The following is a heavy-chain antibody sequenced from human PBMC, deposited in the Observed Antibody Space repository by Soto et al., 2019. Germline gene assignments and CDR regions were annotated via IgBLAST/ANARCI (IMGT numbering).Heavy chain of an antibody. J-gene: IGHJ4*02. Sequence: GGSLRLSCAASGFTFSSYAMHWVRQAPGKGLEWVAVISYDGSNKYYTDSVKGRFTISRDNSQNTLYLQMNSLRAEDTAVYYCAKNPQGTLDYWGQGTLVTVSS. V-gene: IGHV3-30-3*02. CDR2: ISYDGSNK. CDR3: AKNPQGTLDY. CDR1: GFTFSSYA.